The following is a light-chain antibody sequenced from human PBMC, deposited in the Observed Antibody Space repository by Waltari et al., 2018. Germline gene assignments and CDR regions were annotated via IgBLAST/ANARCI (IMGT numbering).Light chain of an antibody. CDR3: QQGSSFPPT. CDR2: AVS. Sequence: EIQMTQSPSSVSASLGDRVTITCRAGQDISSALAWYQQKPGQAPNLLIYAVSSLQSGVPSRFSGSGSGTDVTLAISSLQPEDRATYYCQQGSSFPPTFGQGTKVEIK. J-gene: IGKJ1*01. CDR1: QDISSA. V-gene: IGKV1-12*01.